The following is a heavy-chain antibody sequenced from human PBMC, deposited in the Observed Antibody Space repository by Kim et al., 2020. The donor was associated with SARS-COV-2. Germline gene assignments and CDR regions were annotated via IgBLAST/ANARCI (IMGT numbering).Heavy chain of an antibody. Sequence: GGSLRLSCAASGFTVSSNYMSWVRQAPGKGLEWVSVIYSGGSTYYADSVKGRFTISRHNSKNTLYLQMNSLRAEDTAVYYCARSYWGATTAFDIWGQGTMVTVSS. CDR1: GFTVSSNY. CDR2: IYSGGST. CDR3: ARSYWGATTAFDI. V-gene: IGHV3-53*04. J-gene: IGHJ3*02. D-gene: IGHD1-26*01.